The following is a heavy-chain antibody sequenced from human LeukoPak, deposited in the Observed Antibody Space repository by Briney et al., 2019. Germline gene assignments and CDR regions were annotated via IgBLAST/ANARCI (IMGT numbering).Heavy chain of an antibody. D-gene: IGHD2-15*01. V-gene: IGHV3-30-3*01. Sequence: PPGGSLRLSCAASGFTLSGYAMHWVSQAPGKGLEWVAVISYDGSNKYYADSVEGRFTISRDNSKNTLYLQMNSLRVEDTSVYYCARDRLGDCTGGSCYWHYWAHGTLVTVSS. CDR3: ARDRLGDCTGGSCYWHY. J-gene: IGHJ4*01. CDR1: GFTLSGYA. CDR2: ISYDGSNK.